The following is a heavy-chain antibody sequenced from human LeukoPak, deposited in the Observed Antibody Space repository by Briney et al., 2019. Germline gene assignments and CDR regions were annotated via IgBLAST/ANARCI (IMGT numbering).Heavy chain of an antibody. J-gene: IGHJ4*02. V-gene: IGHV1-69*04. Sequence: SVKVSCKASGGTFSSYAISWVRQAPGQGLEWMGRIIPILGIANYAQKFQGRVTITADKSTSTAYMELSSLRSEDTAVYYCASSLLCCGDYLPDYWGQGTLVTVSS. CDR2: IIPILGIA. CDR1: GGTFSSYA. CDR3: ASSLLCCGDYLPDY. D-gene: IGHD4-17*01.